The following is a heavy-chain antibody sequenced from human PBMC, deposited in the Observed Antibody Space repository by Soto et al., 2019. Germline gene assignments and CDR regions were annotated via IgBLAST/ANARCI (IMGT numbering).Heavy chain of an antibody. J-gene: IGHJ4*02. V-gene: IGHV1-69*01. D-gene: IGHD1-26*01. Sequence: QVQLVQSGAEVKKPGSSVTVSCKASGGTFSSYTISWVRQAPGQGLEWMAGISPIFGTPIYAQKFQDRVRITADGSTMTAYMELNGLTAEDTAVCYCARVVVGSRLSLDYWGQGTLVTISS. CDR2: ISPIFGTP. CDR1: GGTFSSYT. CDR3: ARVVVGSRLSLDY.